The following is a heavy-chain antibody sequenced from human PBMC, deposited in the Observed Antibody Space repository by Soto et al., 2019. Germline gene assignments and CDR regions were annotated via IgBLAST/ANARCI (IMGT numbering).Heavy chain of an antibody. Sequence: PSETLSLTCTVSGGSISSYYWSWIRQPPGKGLEWIGYIYYSGSTNYNPSLKSRVTISVDTSKNQFSLKLSSVTAADTAVYYCARGRGPYSSSWYYYYGMDVWGQGTTVTVSS. D-gene: IGHD6-13*01. CDR2: IYYSGST. CDR1: GGSISSYY. V-gene: IGHV4-59*12. J-gene: IGHJ6*02. CDR3: ARGRGPYSSSWYYYYGMDV.